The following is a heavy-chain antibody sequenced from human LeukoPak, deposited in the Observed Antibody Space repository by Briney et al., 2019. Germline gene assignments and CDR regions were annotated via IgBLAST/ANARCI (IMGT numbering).Heavy chain of an antibody. V-gene: IGHV1-18*01. CDR1: GYTFTSYG. CDR3: ARARSPSSGYLLRDHNWFDP. CDR2: ISAYNGNT. J-gene: IGHJ5*02. Sequence: ASVKVSCKASGYTFTSYGISWVRQAPGQGLECMGWISAYNGNTNYAQKLQGRVTMTTDTSTSTAYMELSSLRSEDTAVYYCARARSPSSGYLLRDHNWFDPWGQGTLVTVSS. D-gene: IGHD3-22*01.